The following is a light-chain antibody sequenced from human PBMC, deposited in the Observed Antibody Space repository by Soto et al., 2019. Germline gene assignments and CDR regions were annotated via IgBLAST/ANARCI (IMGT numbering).Light chain of an antibody. CDR3: QQYGSSLFT. CDR2: DAS. J-gene: IGKJ3*01. V-gene: IGKV3-20*01. CDR1: QSVSSSS. Sequence: EIVLTXXPGTLSLSPGERATLSCRASQSVSSSSLAWYQQKPGQAPRLLIYDASSRATGIPDRFSGSGSGTDFTLTISRLEPEDCAVYYCQQYGSSLFTFGPGTKVDIK.